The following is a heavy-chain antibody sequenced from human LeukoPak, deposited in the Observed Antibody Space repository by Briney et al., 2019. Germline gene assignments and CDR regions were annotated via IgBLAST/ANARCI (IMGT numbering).Heavy chain of an antibody. Sequence: ASVKVSCKASGYTFTSYAMHWVRQAPGQRLEWMGWINAGNGNTKYSQKFQGRVTMTRDTSISTAYMELSRLRSDDTAVYYCASSYDYGDWDNWFDPWGQGTLVTVSS. V-gene: IGHV1-3*01. J-gene: IGHJ5*02. CDR2: INAGNGNT. CDR1: GYTFTSYA. CDR3: ASSYDYGDWDNWFDP. D-gene: IGHD4-17*01.